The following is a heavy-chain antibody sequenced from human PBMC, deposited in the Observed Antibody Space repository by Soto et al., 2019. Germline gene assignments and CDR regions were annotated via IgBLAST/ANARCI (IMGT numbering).Heavy chain of an antibody. Sequence: PSETLSLTCAVYGGSFSVYYWAWIRQPPGKGLEWIGEINHSGVTNYNPSLKSRVTISVDTSERQFSLKLSSVIAADTAVYYCARGEGDCTSTSCFTGWFDHWGQGTRVTVS. D-gene: IGHD2-2*02. CDR3: ARGEGDCTSTSCFTGWFDH. CDR2: INHSGVT. CDR1: GGSFSVYY. J-gene: IGHJ5*02. V-gene: IGHV4-34*01.